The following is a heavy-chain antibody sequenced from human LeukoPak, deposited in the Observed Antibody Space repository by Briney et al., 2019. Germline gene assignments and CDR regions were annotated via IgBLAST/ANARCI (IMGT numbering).Heavy chain of an antibody. Sequence: GGSLRLSCAASGFTFRNYAMSWVRQAPGKGLEWVSSISGSGSPMYYADSVKGRFIISRDNAKDSVSLQTNSLRAEDTAVYFCARDRGISAGSDFDYWGQGTLVTVSS. D-gene: IGHD6-13*01. CDR3: ARDRGISAGSDFDY. V-gene: IGHV3-48*03. CDR1: GFTFRNYA. CDR2: ISGSGSPM. J-gene: IGHJ4*02.